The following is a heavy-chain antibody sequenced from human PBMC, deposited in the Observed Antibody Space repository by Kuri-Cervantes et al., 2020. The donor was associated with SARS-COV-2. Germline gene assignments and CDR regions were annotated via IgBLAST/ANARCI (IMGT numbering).Heavy chain of an antibody. V-gene: IGHV3-48*02. CDR3: ARGYCSSTSCPPYYYYGMDV. Sequence: GESLKISCAASGFTFSSYSMNWVRQAPGKGLEWVSYISSSSSTIYCADSVKGRFTISRDNAKNSLHLQMNSLRDEDTAVYYCARGYCSSTSCPPYYYYGMDVWGQGTTVTVSS. CDR1: GFTFSSYS. CDR2: ISSSSSTI. J-gene: IGHJ6*02. D-gene: IGHD2-2*01.